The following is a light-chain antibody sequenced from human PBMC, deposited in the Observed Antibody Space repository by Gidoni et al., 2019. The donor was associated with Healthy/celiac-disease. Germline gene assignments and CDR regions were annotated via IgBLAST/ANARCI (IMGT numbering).Light chain of an antibody. CDR3: QQYGSSPPIT. V-gene: IGKV3-20*01. CDR1: QGVSSSY. CDR2: GAA. Sequence: TVLTQSPGTRSLSPGERATLSCRASQGVSSSYLACYPQKPGQAPRLLIYGAASRATGIPDRFSGSGSATDFTLTIRRLEPADFAVYYCQQYGSSPPITFGQGTRLEI. J-gene: IGKJ5*01.